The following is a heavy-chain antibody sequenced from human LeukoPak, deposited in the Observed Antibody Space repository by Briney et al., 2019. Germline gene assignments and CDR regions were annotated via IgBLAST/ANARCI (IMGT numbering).Heavy chain of an antibody. CDR3: ARVYYDSSGVDDAFDI. D-gene: IGHD3-22*01. CDR2: NYTSGST. V-gene: IGHV4-61*02. Sequence: SETLSLTCTVSGGSIRGGGYYWSWFRQPAGKGLEWIGRNYTSGSTNYNPSLKSRVTISVDTSKNQFSLKLSSVTAADTAVYYCARVYYDSSGVDDAFDIWGQGTMVTVSS. J-gene: IGHJ3*02. CDR1: GGSIRGGGYY.